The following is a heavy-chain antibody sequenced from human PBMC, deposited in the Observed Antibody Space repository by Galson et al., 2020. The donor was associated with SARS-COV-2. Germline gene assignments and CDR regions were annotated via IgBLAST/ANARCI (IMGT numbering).Heavy chain of an antibody. D-gene: IGHD1-20*01. V-gene: IGHV3-23*01. Sequence: GGSLRLSCVASGFTLGTYAMSWVRQAPGKGLEWVSTISNNGGATYYADSVKGRFIIARDNSRNTLYLHVNSLRVEDTAVYFCAKAITGRFDYWGRGTLVSVSS. CDR2: ISNNGGAT. CDR3: AKAITGRFDY. J-gene: IGHJ4*02. CDR1: GFTLGTYA.